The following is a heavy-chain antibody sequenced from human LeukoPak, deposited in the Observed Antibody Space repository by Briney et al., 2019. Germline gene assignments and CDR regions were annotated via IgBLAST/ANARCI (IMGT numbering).Heavy chain of an antibody. Sequence: SETLSLTCTVSGGSISSYYWSWVRQPAGKGLEWIGRIYTSGSTNYSPSLKSRVTMSVDTSKNQFSLKLSSVTAADTAVYYCARDSTAGYYYYYGMDVWGQGTTVPVSS. J-gene: IGHJ6*02. CDR1: GGSISSYY. CDR3: ARDSTAGYYYYYGMDV. CDR2: IYTSGST. V-gene: IGHV4-4*07.